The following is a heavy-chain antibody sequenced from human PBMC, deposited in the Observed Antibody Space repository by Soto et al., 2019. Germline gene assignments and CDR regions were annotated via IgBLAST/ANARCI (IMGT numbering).Heavy chain of an antibody. Sequence: QVQLVESGGGVVQPGRSLRLSCAASGFTFSSYGMHWVRQAPGKGLEWVAVIWYDGSNKYYADSVKGRFTISRDNSMNTLYLQMNTLRGEDTAVYYCATLAIIAVAAKKSDYWCQGTLVTVSS. CDR3: ATLAIIAVAAKKSDY. D-gene: IGHD6-19*01. J-gene: IGHJ4*02. V-gene: IGHV3-33*01. CDR2: IWYDGSNK. CDR1: GFTFSSYG.